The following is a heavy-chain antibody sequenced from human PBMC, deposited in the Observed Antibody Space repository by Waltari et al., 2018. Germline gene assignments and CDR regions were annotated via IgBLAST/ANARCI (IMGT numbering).Heavy chain of an antibody. D-gene: IGHD1-26*01. V-gene: IGHV4-59*01. CDR3: ARGSRGNGAAFDI. Sequence: QVQLHESGPGLVKPSETLSLTCTVSSGSITSYYWSWIRQPHGKGLEWIGYIYFSGRTKYNPSLKSRVTISVDTSKKQLSLKLRSVTAADTAAYYCARGSRGNGAAFDIWGQGTMVTVSS. CDR2: IYFSGRT. J-gene: IGHJ3*02. CDR1: SGSITSYY.